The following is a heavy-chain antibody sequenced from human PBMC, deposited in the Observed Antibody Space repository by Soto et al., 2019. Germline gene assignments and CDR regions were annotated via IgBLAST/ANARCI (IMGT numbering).Heavy chain of an antibody. V-gene: IGHV4-4*07. CDR1: GATIKSYH. CDR3: AKDVSSRRWFDP. Sequence: QVQLQESGPGLVKPSETLSLTCAVSGATIKSYHWSWIRQPAGKGLEWVGRVRHTGDTNYNPSLKGRVTMTMDTSRNEISLKMTSVTAADTAVYFCAKDVSSRRWFDPWGQGVLVIVSS. J-gene: IGHJ5*02. CDR2: VRHTGDT.